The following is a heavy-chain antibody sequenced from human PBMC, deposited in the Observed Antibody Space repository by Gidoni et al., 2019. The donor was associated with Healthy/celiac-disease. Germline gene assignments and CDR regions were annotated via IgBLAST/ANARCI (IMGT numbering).Heavy chain of an antibody. CDR1: GGSISSYY. J-gene: IGHJ4*02. D-gene: IGHD1-1*01. Sequence: QVQLQESGPGLVKPSETLSLTCTVSGGSISSYYWSWIRQPPGKGLEWIGYIYYSGSTNYNPSLKSRVTISVDTSKNQFSLKLSSVTAADTAVYYCARGRLEGGGYRINPHFDYWGQGTLVTVSS. V-gene: IGHV4-59*01. CDR2: IYYSGST. CDR3: ARGRLEGGGYRINPHFDY.